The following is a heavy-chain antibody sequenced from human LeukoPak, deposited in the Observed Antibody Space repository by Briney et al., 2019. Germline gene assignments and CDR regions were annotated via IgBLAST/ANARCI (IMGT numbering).Heavy chain of an antibody. Sequence: GGSLRLSCAASGFTFSDYYMSWVRQAPGKGLEWVSGISGSGGSTYYADSVKGRFTISRDNSKNTLYLQMSSLTDEDTAVYYCAKKWGVGTTTLDYFDYWGQGTLVTVSS. CDR1: GFTFSDYY. CDR2: ISGSGGST. D-gene: IGHD1-26*01. CDR3: AKKWGVGTTTLDYFDY. V-gene: IGHV3-23*01. J-gene: IGHJ4*02.